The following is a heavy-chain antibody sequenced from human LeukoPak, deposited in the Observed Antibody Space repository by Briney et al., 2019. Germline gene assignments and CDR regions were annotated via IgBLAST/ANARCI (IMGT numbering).Heavy chain of an antibody. CDR2: ISGSGGST. J-gene: IGHJ4*02. D-gene: IGHD3-22*01. Sequence: GGSLRLSCAASGFTFSSYAMSWVRQAPGKGLEWVAGISGSGGSTNYANSVKGRFTISRDNPKNTLYLQMNSLRAEDTAVYFCAKRGVVIRVILVGFHKEAYYFDFWGQGALVIVSS. CDR1: GFTFSSYA. CDR3: AKRGVVIRVILVGFHKEAYYFDF. V-gene: IGHV3-23*01.